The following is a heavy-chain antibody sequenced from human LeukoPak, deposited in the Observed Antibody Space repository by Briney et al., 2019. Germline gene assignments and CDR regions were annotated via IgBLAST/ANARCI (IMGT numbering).Heavy chain of an antibody. V-gene: IGHV4-39*07. D-gene: IGHD2-21*02. J-gene: IGHJ4*02. CDR3: ARAYCGGDCYLFDY. CDR2: IYYSGST. CDR1: GGSIGSSSYY. Sequence: SETLSLTCTVSGGSIGSSSYYWGWIRQPPGKGLEWIGSIYYSGSTYYNPSLKSRVTISVDTSKNQFSLKLSSVTAADTAVYYCARAYCGGDCYLFDYWGQGTLVTVSS.